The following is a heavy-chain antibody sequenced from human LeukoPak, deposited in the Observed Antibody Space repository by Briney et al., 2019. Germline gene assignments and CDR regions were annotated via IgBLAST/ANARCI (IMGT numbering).Heavy chain of an antibody. Sequence: PSETLSLTCTVSGGSISSSSYYWGWIRQPPGKGLEWIGSIYYSGSTYYNPSLKSRVTISVDTSKNQFSLKLSSVTAADTAVYYCARDVPPSRPYYYGSGSLNWFDPWGQGTLVTVSS. CDR3: ARDVPPSRPYYYGSGSLNWFDP. V-gene: IGHV4-39*07. CDR2: IYYSGST. CDR1: GGSISSSSYY. D-gene: IGHD3-10*01. J-gene: IGHJ5*02.